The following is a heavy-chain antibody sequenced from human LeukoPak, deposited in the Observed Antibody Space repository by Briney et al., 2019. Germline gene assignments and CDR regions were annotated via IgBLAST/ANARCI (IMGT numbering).Heavy chain of an antibody. Sequence: GGSLRLSCAASGFTFSSYSMNWVRQAPWKGLEWVSSISSSSSYIYYADSVKGRFTISRDNAKNSLYLQMNSLRAEDTAVYYCARDDIVVVPAANYYYYGMDVWGQGTTVTVSS. CDR1: GFTFSSYS. D-gene: IGHD2-2*01. CDR3: ARDDIVVVPAANYYYYGMDV. J-gene: IGHJ6*02. CDR2: ISSSSSYI. V-gene: IGHV3-21*01.